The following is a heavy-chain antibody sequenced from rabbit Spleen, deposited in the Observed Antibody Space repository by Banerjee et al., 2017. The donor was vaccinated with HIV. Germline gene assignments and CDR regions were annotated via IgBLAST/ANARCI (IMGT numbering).Heavy chain of an antibody. Sequence: QEQLVESGGGLVQPEGSLTLTCTASGFSFSSTYWICWVRQAPGKGLEWIACIDTGDGDTDYANWPKGRFTISKASSTTVTLKMTSLTAADTATYFCVRDLGYDDDSEKGYFNLWGPGTLVTVS. J-gene: IGHJ4*01. CDR3: VRDLGYDDDSEKGYFNL. D-gene: IGHD2-1*01. CDR2: IDTGDGDT. CDR1: GFSFSSTYW. V-gene: IGHV1S45*01.